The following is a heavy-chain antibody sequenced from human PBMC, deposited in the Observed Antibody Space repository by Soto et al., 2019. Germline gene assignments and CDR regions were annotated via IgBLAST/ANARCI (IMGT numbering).Heavy chain of an antibody. CDR2: IYYSGST. Sequence: SETLSLTCTVSGGSISSGDYYWSWIRQPPGKGLEWIGYIYYSGSTYYNPSLKSRVTISVDTSKNQFSLKLSSVTAADTAVYYCARGGYSYGFFYGMDVWGQGTTVTVSS. CDR1: GGSISSGDYY. CDR3: ARGGYSYGFFYGMDV. D-gene: IGHD5-18*01. V-gene: IGHV4-30-4*01. J-gene: IGHJ6*02.